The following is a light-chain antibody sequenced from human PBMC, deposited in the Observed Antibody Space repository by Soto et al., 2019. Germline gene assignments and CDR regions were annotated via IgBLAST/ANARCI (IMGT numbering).Light chain of an antibody. V-gene: IGKV3-15*01. Sequence: EIVMTQSPATLSVSPGERATLSCRASQSVSSNLAWYQQKPGQAPRLLIYGASTRATGIPARFSGSGSGTEFPLTISSLQSEDFADYYCQQYNNWPLFGQGTKVEIK. CDR2: GAS. CDR3: QQYNNWPL. J-gene: IGKJ1*01. CDR1: QSVSSN.